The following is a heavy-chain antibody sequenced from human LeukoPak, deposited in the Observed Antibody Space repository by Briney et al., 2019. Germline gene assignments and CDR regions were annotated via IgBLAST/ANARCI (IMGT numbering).Heavy chain of an antibody. D-gene: IGHD3-10*01. CDR2: ISDGGGIT. CDR1: GFTFRNYA. J-gene: IGHJ4*02. Sequence: GGSLRLSCAASGFTFRNYAMSWVRQAPGKGLEWVSAISDGGGITNYADSVKGRFSISRDNCKNSLYLQMNSLRAEDTAVYYCARDLAYYGSGSLDYWGQGTLVTVSS. V-gene: IGHV3-23*01. CDR3: ARDLAYYGSGSLDY.